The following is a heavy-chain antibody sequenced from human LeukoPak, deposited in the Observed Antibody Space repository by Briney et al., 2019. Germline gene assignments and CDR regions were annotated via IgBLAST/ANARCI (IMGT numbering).Heavy chain of an antibody. Sequence: SETLSLTCTVSGGSISSYYWSWIRQPPGKGLEWIGYIYYSGSTYYNPSLKSRVTISVDTSKNQFSLKLSSVTAADTAVYYCARDRVAAAGRWWFDPWGQGTLVTVSS. V-gene: IGHV4-59*06. CDR1: GGSISSYY. CDR2: IYYSGST. J-gene: IGHJ5*02. D-gene: IGHD6-13*01. CDR3: ARDRVAAAGRWWFDP.